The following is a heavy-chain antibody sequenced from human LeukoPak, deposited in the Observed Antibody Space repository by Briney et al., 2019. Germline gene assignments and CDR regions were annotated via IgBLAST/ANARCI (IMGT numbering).Heavy chain of an antibody. J-gene: IGHJ4*02. D-gene: IGHD2-2*01. V-gene: IGHV3-9*01. CDR1: GFTFADYA. CDR2: ISWNSGSI. Sequence: PGGSLRPSCAASGFTFADYAMHRVRQAPGKGLEWVSGISWNSGSIGYADSVKGRFTISRDNAKNSLYLQMNSLRAEDTALYYCARRRGLGYCSSTSCYAGYFDYWGQGTLVTVSS. CDR3: ARRRGLGYCSSTSCYAGYFDY.